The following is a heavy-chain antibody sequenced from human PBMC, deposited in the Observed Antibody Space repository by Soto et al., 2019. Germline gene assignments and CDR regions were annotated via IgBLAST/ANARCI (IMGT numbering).Heavy chain of an antibody. V-gene: IGHV1-69*01. J-gene: IGHJ4*02. D-gene: IGHD5-12*01. Sequence: VQLVQSGPEVKKPGSSVKVSCKASGDPFDAFTNYPLSWVRQAPGQGLEWVGGIIPLFGTTDYALHLKGRVSITADATTSTVYLQLSNRRSEDTAVYDCARDPHGGGYSGYLATGGQGTLFTVSS. CDR3: ARDPHGGGYSGYLAT. CDR2: IIPLFGTT. CDR1: GDPFDAFTNYP.